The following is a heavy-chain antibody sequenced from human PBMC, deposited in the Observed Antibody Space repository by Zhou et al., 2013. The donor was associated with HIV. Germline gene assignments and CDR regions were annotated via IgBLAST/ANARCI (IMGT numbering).Heavy chain of an antibody. CDR3: ARARYYYGSGSYYPFDY. CDR1: GYTFTTYG. Sequence: QVQLIQSGPEVKKPGSSVKVSCKASGYTFTTYGITWVRQAPGQGLEWMGWISAYNGNTNYAQKLQGRVTMTTDTSTSTAYMELRSLRSDDTAVYYCARARYYYGSGSYYPFDYWGQGTLVTVSS. D-gene: IGHD3-10*01. CDR2: ISAYNGNT. J-gene: IGHJ4*02. V-gene: IGHV1-18*01.